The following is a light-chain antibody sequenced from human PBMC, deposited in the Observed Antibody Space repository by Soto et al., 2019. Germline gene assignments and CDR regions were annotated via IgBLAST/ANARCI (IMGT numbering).Light chain of an antibody. CDR2: DVS. CDR3: ISYTGSSTVV. J-gene: IGLJ2*01. Sequence: QSALTQPASVSGSPGQSITISCTGTSSDVGGYNYVSWYQQHPGKAPKLMIYDVSNRPSGVSNRFSGSKSVNTASLTISGLQAEDEADYYCISYTGSSTVVFGGGTKLTVL. V-gene: IGLV2-14*01. CDR1: SSDVGGYNY.